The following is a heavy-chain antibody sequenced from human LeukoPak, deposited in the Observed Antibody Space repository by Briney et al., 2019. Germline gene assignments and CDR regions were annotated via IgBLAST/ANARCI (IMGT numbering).Heavy chain of an antibody. Sequence: SETLSLTCTVSGGSISSSSYYWGWIRQPPGKGLEWIGSIYYSGSTYYNPSLKSRVTISVDTSKNQFSLKLSSVTAADTAVYYCARQRGTWQLVHDAFDIWGQGTMVTVSS. CDR3: ARQRGTWQLVHDAFDI. D-gene: IGHD6-13*01. J-gene: IGHJ3*02. CDR1: GGSISSSSYY. CDR2: IYYSGST. V-gene: IGHV4-39*01.